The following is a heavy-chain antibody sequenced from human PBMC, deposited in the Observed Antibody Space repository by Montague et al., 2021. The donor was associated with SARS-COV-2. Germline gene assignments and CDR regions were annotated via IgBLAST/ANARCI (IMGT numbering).Heavy chain of an antibody. CDR3: ARVEPMYYGSYDY. D-gene: IGHD3-10*01. J-gene: IGHJ4*02. Sequence: SLRLSCAASGFRFGSYSMHWVRQAPGKGLEYVSAISSSGDSTSNANFVKGRFTISRDNSKNTLYLQMGSLRGEDMAVYYCARVEPMYYGSYDYWGQGTQVSVSS. V-gene: IGHV3-64*01. CDR1: GFRFGSYS. CDR2: ISSSGDST.